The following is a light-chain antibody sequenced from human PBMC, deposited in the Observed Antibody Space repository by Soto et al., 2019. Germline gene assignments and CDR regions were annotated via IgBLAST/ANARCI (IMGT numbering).Light chain of an antibody. V-gene: IGKV1-33*01. CDR3: QQYDNLPPFT. J-gene: IGKJ3*01. Sequence: DIQRTQSPSSLSTSVGDRVTITCQASQDISNYLNWYQQKPGKAPKLLIYDASNLETGVPSRFSGSGSGTDFTFTISSLQAEDIATYYCQQYDNLPPFTFGPGTKVDIK. CDR1: QDISNY. CDR2: DAS.